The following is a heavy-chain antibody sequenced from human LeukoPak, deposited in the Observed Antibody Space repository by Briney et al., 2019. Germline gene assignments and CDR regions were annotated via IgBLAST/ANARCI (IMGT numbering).Heavy chain of an antibody. CDR2: IYYSGST. D-gene: IGHD4-17*01. CDR1: GGSISSGDYY. CDR3: ARVHTVTTGPFDY. Sequence: SETLSLTCTVSGGSISSGDYYLSWTRQPPGKGLEWIGYIYYSGSTYYNPSLKSRVTISVDTSKNQFSLKLSSVTAADTAVYYCARVHTVTTGPFDYWGQGTLVTVSS. J-gene: IGHJ4*02. V-gene: IGHV4-30-4*01.